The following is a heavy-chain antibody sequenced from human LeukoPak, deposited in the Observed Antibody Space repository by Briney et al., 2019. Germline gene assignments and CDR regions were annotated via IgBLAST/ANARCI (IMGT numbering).Heavy chain of an antibody. V-gene: IGHV4-61*02. J-gene: IGHJ6*03. CDR3: ARVTSSGYYYYYMDV. CDR1: GGSISIGSYY. D-gene: IGHD3-22*01. CDR2: IYTSGST. Sequence: SETLSLTCTVSGGSISIGSYYWSWIRQPAGKGLEWIGRIYTSGSTNYNPSLKSRVTISVDTSKNQFSLKLSSVTAADTAVHYCARVTSSGYYYYYMDVWGKGTTVTVSS.